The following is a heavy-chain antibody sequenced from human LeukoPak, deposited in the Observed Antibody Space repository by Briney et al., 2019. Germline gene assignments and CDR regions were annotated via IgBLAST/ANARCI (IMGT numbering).Heavy chain of an antibody. D-gene: IGHD3-3*01. J-gene: IGHJ4*02. Sequence: SETLSLTCTVSGGSISSSSYYWGWIRQPPGKGLAWIGSIYYSGRTYYNPSLKSRVTISVDTSKNQFSLKLSSVTAADTAVYYCARVITIFGVVILMYFDYWGQGTLVTVSA. CDR3: ARVITIFGVVILMYFDY. CDR1: GGSISSSSYY. V-gene: IGHV4-39*01. CDR2: IYYSGRT.